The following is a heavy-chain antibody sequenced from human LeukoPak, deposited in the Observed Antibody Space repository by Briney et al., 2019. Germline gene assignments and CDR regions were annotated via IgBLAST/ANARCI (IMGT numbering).Heavy chain of an antibody. CDR1: GYTFTSYG. CDR2: ISAYNGNT. J-gene: IGHJ4*02. Sequence: ASLKVSCKASGYTFTSYGISLVRQAPGQGLEWMGWISAYNGNTNYAQKLQGRVTMTTDTSTSTAYMELRSLRSDDTAVYYCAISGPSRFVAQQQLVLPGYWGQGTLVTVSS. V-gene: IGHV1-18*01. D-gene: IGHD6-13*01. CDR3: AISGPSRFVAQQQLVLPGY.